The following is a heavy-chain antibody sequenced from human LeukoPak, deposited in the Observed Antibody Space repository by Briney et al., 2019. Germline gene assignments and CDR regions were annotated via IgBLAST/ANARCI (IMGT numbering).Heavy chain of an antibody. V-gene: IGHV1-2*02. J-gene: IGHJ2*01. CDR1: GYTFTGYY. CDR3: ARDLRNLLGIPYWYFDL. Sequence: GASVKVSCKASGYTFTGYYMHWVRQAPGQGLEWMGWINPNSGGTNYAQKFQGRVTMTRDTSISTAYMELSRLRSDDTAVYYCARDLRNLLGIPYWYFDLWGRGTLVTVSS. D-gene: IGHD7-27*01. CDR2: INPNSGGT.